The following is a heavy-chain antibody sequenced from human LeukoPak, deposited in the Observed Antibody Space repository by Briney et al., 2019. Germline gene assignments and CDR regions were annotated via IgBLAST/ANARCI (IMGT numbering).Heavy chain of an antibody. D-gene: IGHD4-17*01. J-gene: IGHJ4*02. Sequence: ASVKVSCKASGYTFSGYYMHWVRQAPGQGLEWMGGIIPIFGTANYAQKFQGRVTITADESTSTAYMELSSLRSEDTAVYYCARDESGDYGDYQADYWGQGTLVTVSS. CDR3: ARDESGDYGDYQADY. V-gene: IGHV1-69*13. CDR1: GYTFSGYY. CDR2: IIPIFGTA.